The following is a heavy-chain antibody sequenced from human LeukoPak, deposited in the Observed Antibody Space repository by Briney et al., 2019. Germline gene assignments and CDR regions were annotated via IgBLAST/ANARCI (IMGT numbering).Heavy chain of an antibody. D-gene: IGHD1-26*01. V-gene: IGHV3-23*01. Sequence: GGSLRPSCVASGSTSSNYAMNWVRQAPGKGLGWVSVSGSGGDTYYVDSVKGRFTISRDNSKNTLYLQMNSLRAEDTAVYYCAKARGGTYRTYYFDYWGQGTLVTVSS. CDR3: AKARGGTYRTYYFDY. CDR1: GSTSSNYA. CDR2: SGSGGDT. J-gene: IGHJ4*02.